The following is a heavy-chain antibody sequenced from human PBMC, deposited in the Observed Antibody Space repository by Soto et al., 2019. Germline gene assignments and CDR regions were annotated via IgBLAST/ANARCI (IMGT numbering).Heavy chain of an antibody. V-gene: IGHV4-34*01. D-gene: IGHD2-15*01. Sequence: QVQLQQWGAGLLKPSETLSLTCAVYGGSFSGYYWSWIRQPPGKGLEWIGEINHSGSTNYNPSLKSRVTISVDTSKNQFSVKLSSVTAADTAVYYCARGQIVVVVATVPLPYNWFDPWGQGTLVTVSS. CDR1: GGSFSGYY. J-gene: IGHJ5*02. CDR3: ARGQIVVVVATVPLPYNWFDP. CDR2: INHSGST.